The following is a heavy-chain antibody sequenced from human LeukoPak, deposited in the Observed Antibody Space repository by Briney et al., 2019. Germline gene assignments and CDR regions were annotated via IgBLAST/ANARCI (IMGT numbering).Heavy chain of an antibody. J-gene: IGHJ4*02. CDR2: ISSSGSTI. CDR3: TRKGSQWDFLVDY. D-gene: IGHD2/OR15-2a*01. Sequence: GGSLRLSCAASGFTFSSYEMNWVRKAPGKGLEWVSYISSSGSTISYADSVKGRFTISRDNAKNSLYLQMDSLTAEDTAVHYCTRKGSQWDFLVDYWGQGTRVAVSP. V-gene: IGHV3-48*03. CDR1: GFTFSSYE.